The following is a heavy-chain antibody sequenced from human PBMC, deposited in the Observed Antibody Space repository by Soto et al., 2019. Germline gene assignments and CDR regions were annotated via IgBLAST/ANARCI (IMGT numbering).Heavy chain of an antibody. Sequence: GGSLRLSCAASGFTFSGSAMHWVRQASGKGLEWVGRIRSKANSYATAYVASVKGRFTISRDDSKNTAYLQMNSLKTEDTAVYYCTPTGDSDAFDIWGQGTMVTVSS. CDR1: GFTFSGSA. D-gene: IGHD7-27*01. V-gene: IGHV3-73*01. CDR3: TPTGDSDAFDI. CDR2: IRSKANSYAT. J-gene: IGHJ3*02.